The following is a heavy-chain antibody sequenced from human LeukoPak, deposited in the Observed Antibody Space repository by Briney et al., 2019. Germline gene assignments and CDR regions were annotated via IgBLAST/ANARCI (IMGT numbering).Heavy chain of an antibody. CDR1: GFTFNSYS. V-gene: IGHV3-30*04. Sequence: GRSLRLSCAASGFTFNSYSMHWVRQAPGKGLEWVAVVSYDESNKYYADSVKGRFTISRDNSKNTLYLLMNSLRVDDTALYYCARDYDILTAYLSFWGQGTLVTVSS. CDR3: ARDYDILTAYLSF. J-gene: IGHJ4*02. D-gene: IGHD3-9*01. CDR2: VSYDESNK.